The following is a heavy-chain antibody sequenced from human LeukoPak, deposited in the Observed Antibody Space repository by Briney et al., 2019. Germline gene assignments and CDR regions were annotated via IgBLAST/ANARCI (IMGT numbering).Heavy chain of an antibody. V-gene: IGHV3-30*18. D-gene: IGHD5-12*01. J-gene: IGHJ4*02. CDR2: ISYDGSNK. CDR1: GFTFSSYG. CDR3: AKDRSGYDFDY. Sequence: PGRSLRLSCAASGFTFSSYGMHWVRQAPGKGLEWVAVISYDGSNKYYADSVKGRFTISRDNSKNTLYLQMNSLRAEDTAVYYCAKDRSGYDFDYWGQGTLVTVSS.